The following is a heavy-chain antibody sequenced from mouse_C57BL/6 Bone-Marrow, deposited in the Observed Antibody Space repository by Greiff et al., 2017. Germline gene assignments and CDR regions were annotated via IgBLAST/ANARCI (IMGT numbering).Heavy chain of an antibody. CDR2: FHPYNDDT. V-gene: IGHV1-47*01. J-gene: IGHJ1*03. CDR1: GYTFTTYH. CDR3: ARGDGYYESWYFDV. Sequence: QVQLQQSGAELVKPGASVKMSCKASGYTFTTYHIEWMKQNHGKSLEWIGNFHPYNDDTKYNEKFKGKATLTVDKSSSTVYLELSRLTSDDSAVDYGARGDGYYESWYFDVWGTGTTVTVSS. D-gene: IGHD2-3*01.